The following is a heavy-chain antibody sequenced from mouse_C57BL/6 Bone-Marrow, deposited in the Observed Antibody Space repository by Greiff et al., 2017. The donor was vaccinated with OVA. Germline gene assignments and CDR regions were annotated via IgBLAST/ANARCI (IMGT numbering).Heavy chain of an antibody. D-gene: IGHD2-4*01. V-gene: IGHV1-64*01. CDR3: ADYDYEGYFDY. CDR1: GYTFTSYW. J-gene: IGHJ2*01. Sequence: QVQLQQPGAELVKPGASVKLSCKASGYTFTSYWMHWVKQRPGQGLEWIGMIHPNSGSTNYNEKFKSKATLTVDKSSSTAYMQLSSLTSEDSAVYYCADYDYEGYFDYWGQGTTLTVSS. CDR2: IHPNSGST.